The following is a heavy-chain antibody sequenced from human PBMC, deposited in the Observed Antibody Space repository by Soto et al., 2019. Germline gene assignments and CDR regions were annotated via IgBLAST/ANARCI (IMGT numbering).Heavy chain of an antibody. CDR1: GYTFTSYG. J-gene: IGHJ5*02. Sequence: ASVKVSCKASGYTFTSYGISWGRQAPGQGLEWMGWISAYNGNTNYAQKLQGRVTMTTDTSTSTAYMELRSLRSDDTAVYYCARGGYCSSTSCYTGYDWSDPWGQGTLVTVSS. V-gene: IGHV1-18*04. CDR2: ISAYNGNT. CDR3: ARGGYCSSTSCYTGYDWSDP. D-gene: IGHD2-2*02.